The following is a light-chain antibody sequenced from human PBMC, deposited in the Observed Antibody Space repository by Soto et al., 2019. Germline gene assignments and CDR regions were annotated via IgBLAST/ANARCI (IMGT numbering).Light chain of an antibody. V-gene: IGKV1-5*03. CDR1: QSIDTW. CDR3: QQYGGSPPFS. Sequence: DIQMTQSPSTLSASVGDRVTITCRASQSIDTWLAWHQQKPGQVPKLLISKASSLESGVPSRFSGSGSGTEFTLTISSLQPDDSATYYCQQYGGSPPFSFGPGTKVEIK. J-gene: IGKJ2*03. CDR2: KAS.